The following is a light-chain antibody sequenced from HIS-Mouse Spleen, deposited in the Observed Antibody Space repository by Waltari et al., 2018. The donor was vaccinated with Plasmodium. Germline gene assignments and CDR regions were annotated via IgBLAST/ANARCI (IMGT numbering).Light chain of an antibody. CDR3: SSYTSSSTVV. Sequence: QSALTQPASVSGSPGQSITISCTGTSSDVGGYNYVSWYQQHPGKAPKRRIYEVSNRPSGVSNRCSGSKSGNTASLTISGLQAEDEADYYCSSYTSSSTVVFGGGTKLTVL. CDR2: EVS. J-gene: IGLJ2*01. V-gene: IGLV2-14*01. CDR1: SSDVGGYNY.